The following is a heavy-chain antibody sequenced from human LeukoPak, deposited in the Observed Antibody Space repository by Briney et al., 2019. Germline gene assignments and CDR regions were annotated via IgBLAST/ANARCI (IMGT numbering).Heavy chain of an antibody. Sequence: ASVKVSCKASGYTFTNYDTNWVRQATGQGLEWMGWMNPHSGSTGYAQKFQGRVTMTRDTSITTAYMELSSLRSEDTAVYYCARGNTGVTGWGQGTLVTVSS. J-gene: IGHJ4*02. D-gene: IGHD2-21*02. CDR1: GYTFTNYD. CDR3: ARGNTGVTG. V-gene: IGHV1-8*01. CDR2: MNPHSGST.